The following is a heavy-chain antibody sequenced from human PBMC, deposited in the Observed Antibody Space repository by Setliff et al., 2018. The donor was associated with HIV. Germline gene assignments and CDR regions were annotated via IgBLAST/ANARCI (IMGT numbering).Heavy chain of an antibody. D-gene: IGHD6-6*01. CDR1: GYTFTDYF. CDR3: ARDVNRDSSSSDY. Sequence: ASVKVSCKASGYTFTDYFIHWVRQAPGQGLEWMGWIDTNTGNPTYAQGFTGRFVFSLDTSVSTAYLQISSLKAEDTAVYYCARDVNRDSSSSDYWGQGTLVTVSS. J-gene: IGHJ4*02. CDR2: IDTNTGNP. V-gene: IGHV7-4-1*02.